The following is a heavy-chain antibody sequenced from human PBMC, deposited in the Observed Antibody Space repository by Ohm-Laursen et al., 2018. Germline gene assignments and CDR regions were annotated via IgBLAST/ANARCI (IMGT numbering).Heavy chain of an antibody. CDR2: IYSTEST. V-gene: IGHV4-4*07. D-gene: IGHD2-15*01. Sequence: SDTLSLTCTVSGGSISSYYWSWIRQPAGKELEWIGRIYSTESTNYNPSLKSRVTMSVDTSKDQFSVKLSAVTAADTAVYYCARGYCSGGSCYYFDYWGQGTLVTVSS. CDR1: GGSISSYY. CDR3: ARGYCSGGSCYYFDY. J-gene: IGHJ4*02.